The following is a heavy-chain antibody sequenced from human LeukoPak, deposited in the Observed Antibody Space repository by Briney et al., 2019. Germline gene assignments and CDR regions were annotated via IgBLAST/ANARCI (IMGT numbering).Heavy chain of an antibody. CDR2: FDPEDGET. J-gene: IGHJ4*02. D-gene: IGHD1-26*01. CDR1: GYTLTELS. V-gene: IGHV1-24*01. CDR3: ARSFRFYSGRFGFDY. Sequence: ASVKVSCKVSGYTLTELSMHWVRQAPGKGLEWMGGFDPEDGETIYAQKFQGRVTMTEDTSTDTAYMELSRLRSDATAVYYCARSFRFYSGRFGFDYWGQGTLVTVSS.